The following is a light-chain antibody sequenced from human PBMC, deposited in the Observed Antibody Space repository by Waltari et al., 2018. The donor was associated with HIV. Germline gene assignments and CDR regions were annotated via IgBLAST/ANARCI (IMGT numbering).Light chain of an antibody. CDR1: QSVLYNSNSKNL. V-gene: IGKV4-1*01. CDR3: QQVRNTPSS. J-gene: IGKJ2*04. CDR2: WGS. Sequence: DIVMTQSPDSLAVYLGERATINCKSSQSVLYNSNSKNLLAWYQQKPGQPPKLLIYWGSIRASGVPDRFSGSGSGTDFTLTISSLQAEDVAVYYCQQVRNTPSSFGQGTKLEIK.